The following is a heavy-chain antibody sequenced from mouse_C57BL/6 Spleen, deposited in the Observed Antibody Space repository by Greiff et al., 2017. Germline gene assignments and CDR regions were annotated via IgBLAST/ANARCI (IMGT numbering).Heavy chain of an antibody. CDR3: ARGNWDHWYFDV. Sequence: VQLQQSGPELVKPGASVTMSCKASGYTFTDYNMPWVKQSHGKSLAWIGYINPNNGGTSYNQKFKGKATLTVNKSSSTAYMELRSLTSEDSAVYYCARGNWDHWYFDVWGTGTTVTVSS. D-gene: IGHD4-1*01. J-gene: IGHJ1*03. CDR2: INPNNGGT. CDR1: GYTFTDYN. V-gene: IGHV1-22*01.